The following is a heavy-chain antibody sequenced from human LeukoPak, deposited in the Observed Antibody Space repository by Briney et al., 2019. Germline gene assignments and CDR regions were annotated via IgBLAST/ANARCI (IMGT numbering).Heavy chain of an antibody. CDR2: IYYSGST. CDR1: GGSISSGDYY. V-gene: IGHV4-30-4*01. CDR3: ARVPVGSEVYFQH. Sequence: NSSETLSLTCTVSGGSISSGDYYWSWIRQPPGKGLEWIGYIYYSGSTYYNPSLKSRVTISVDTSKNQFSLKLSSVTAADTAVYYCARVPVGSEVYFQHWGQGTLVTVSS. J-gene: IGHJ1*01. D-gene: IGHD2-15*01.